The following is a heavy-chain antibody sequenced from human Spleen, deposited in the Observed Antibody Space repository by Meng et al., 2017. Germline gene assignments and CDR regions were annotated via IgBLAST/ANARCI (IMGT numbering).Heavy chain of an antibody. CDR2: IYYSGST. CDR1: GGSISSSSYY. D-gene: IGHD6-19*01. J-gene: IGHJ4*02. Sequence: SETLSLTCTVSGGSISSSSYYWGWIRQPPGKGLEWIGSIYYSGSTYYNPSLKSRVTISVDTSKNQFSLKLSSVTAADTAVYYCASWIYSCGWQWGQGALVTVSS. CDR3: ASWIYSCGWQ. V-gene: IGHV4-39*07.